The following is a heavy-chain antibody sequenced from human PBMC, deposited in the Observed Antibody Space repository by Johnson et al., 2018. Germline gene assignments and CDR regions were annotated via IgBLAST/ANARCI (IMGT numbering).Heavy chain of an antibody. CDR3: ARLGGNSSSFDFYGMDV. CDR2: IYPGDSDT. CDR1: GYSFTSYW. V-gene: IGHV5-51*01. Sequence: VQLVQSGAEVKKPGESLKISCKGSGYSFTSYWIGWVRQMPGKGLEWMGIIYPGDSDTRYSTSFQGQVTIAADKSISTAYLQWSSLKASDTAMSHCARLGGNSSSFDFYGMDVWGQGTTVTVSS. J-gene: IGHJ6*02. D-gene: IGHD6-6*01.